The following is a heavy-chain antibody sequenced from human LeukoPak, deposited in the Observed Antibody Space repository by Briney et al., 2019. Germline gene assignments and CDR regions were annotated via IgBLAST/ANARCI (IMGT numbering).Heavy chain of an antibody. CDR3: ARQVYEAPWGYCYFDL. D-gene: IGHD3-16*01. V-gene: IGHV4-39*01. CDR1: GGSISSNSYY. Sequence: SETLSLTCTVSGGSISSNSYYWGWIRQPPGKGLEWIGSIYYSGSTYYNPSLKSRVTISVDTSKNQFSLKLSSVTAADTAVYYCARQVYEAPWGYCYFDLWGRGTLVTVSS. J-gene: IGHJ2*01. CDR2: IYYSGST.